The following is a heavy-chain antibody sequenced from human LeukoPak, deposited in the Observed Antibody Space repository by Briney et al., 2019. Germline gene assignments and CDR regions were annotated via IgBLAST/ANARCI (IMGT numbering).Heavy chain of an antibody. J-gene: IGHJ4*02. CDR2: ISSSGSTI. CDR3: AREGYDSPPLENDY. D-gene: IGHD5-12*01. Sequence: SGGSLRLSCAASGFTFSDYYMSWIRQAPGKGLEWVSYISSSGSTIYYADSMKGRFTIPRDNAKNSLYLQMNSLRAEDTAVYYCAREGYDSPPLENDYWGQGTLVTVSS. V-gene: IGHV3-11*04. CDR1: GFTFSDYY.